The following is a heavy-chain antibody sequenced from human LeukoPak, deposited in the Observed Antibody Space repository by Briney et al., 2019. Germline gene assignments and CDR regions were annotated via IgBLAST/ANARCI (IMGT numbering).Heavy chain of an antibody. CDR3: ASLDTFDY. CDR2: ISGDGGST. J-gene: IGHJ4*02. V-gene: IGHV3-43*02. D-gene: IGHD5-18*01. CDR1: GFTFDDYA. Sequence: GGSLRLSCAASGFTFDDYAMHWVRQAPGKGLEWVSLISGDGGSTYYAYSVKGRFTISRDNSKNSLYLQMNSLRTEDTALYYCASLDTFDYWGQGTLVTVSS.